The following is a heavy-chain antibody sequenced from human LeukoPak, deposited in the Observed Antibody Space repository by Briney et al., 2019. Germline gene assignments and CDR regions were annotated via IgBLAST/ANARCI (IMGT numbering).Heavy chain of an antibody. Sequence: GGSLRLSCAASGFTFSDYYMTWIRQAPGKGLEWVSYISGSGDTKYYADSVKGRFTISRDNAKNSLYLQMNSLRAEDTAVYYCARDGYSSGWFNWGQGTLVTVSS. CDR3: ARDGYSSGWFN. V-gene: IGHV3-11*01. CDR1: GFTFSDYY. D-gene: IGHD6-19*01. J-gene: IGHJ4*02. CDR2: ISGSGDTK.